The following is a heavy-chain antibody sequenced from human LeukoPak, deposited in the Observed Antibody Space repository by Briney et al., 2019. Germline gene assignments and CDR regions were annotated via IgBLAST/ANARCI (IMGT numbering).Heavy chain of an antibody. CDR3: AKDRRAIFGVVLDY. CDR1: GFTFSSYA. V-gene: IGHV3-23*01. J-gene: IGHJ4*02. Sequence: GGSLRLSCAASGFTFSSYAMSWVRQALGKGLEWVSAISGSGGSTYYADSVKGRFTISRDNSKDTLYLQMNSLRAEDTAVYYCAKDRRAIFGVVLDYWGQGTLVTVSS. D-gene: IGHD3-3*01. CDR2: ISGSGGST.